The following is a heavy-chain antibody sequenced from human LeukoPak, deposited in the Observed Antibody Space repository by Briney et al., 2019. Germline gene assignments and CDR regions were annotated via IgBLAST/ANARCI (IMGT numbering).Heavy chain of an antibody. V-gene: IGHV6-1*01. J-gene: IGHJ5*02. D-gene: IGHD1-26*01. Sequence: SQTLSLTCAISGDSVSSNSAAWNWIRQSPSRGLEWLGRTYYRSKWFNNYAVSVKSRITISPDTSKNQFSLQLNSVTPEDTAVYYCARDMVTSTTWSNWLDPWGQGTLVTVSS. CDR2: TYYRSKWFN. CDR1: GDSVSSNSAA. CDR3: ARDMVTSTTWSNWLDP.